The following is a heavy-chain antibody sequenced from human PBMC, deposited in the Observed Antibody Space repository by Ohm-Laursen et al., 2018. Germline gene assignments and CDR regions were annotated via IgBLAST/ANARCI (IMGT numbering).Heavy chain of an antibody. D-gene: IGHD1-1*01. CDR1: GYTFTGYG. V-gene: IGHV1-18*01. J-gene: IGHJ6*02. CDR2: ISAYNGNT. Sequence: ASVKVSCKASGYTFTGYGITWVRQAPGQGLEWMGWISAYNGNTNYPQKLQGRVTMTTDTSTSTAYMELSSLRSEDTAVYYCATVERPRPYYYYYGMDVWGQGTTVNVSS. CDR3: ATVERPRPYYYYYGMDV.